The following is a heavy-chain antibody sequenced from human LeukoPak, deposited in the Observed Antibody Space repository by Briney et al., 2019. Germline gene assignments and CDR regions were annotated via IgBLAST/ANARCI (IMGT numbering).Heavy chain of an antibody. CDR1: GFTFSDYD. CDR3: ARVHDKIQGIKHYYYYYMDV. D-gene: IGHD1-1*01. V-gene: IGHV3-21*01. J-gene: IGHJ6*03. CDR2: ISGLSTHI. Sequence: GGSLRLSCSASGFTFSDYDMNWVRQAPGKGLEWVSSISGLSTHIYYGDSVKGRFSISRDNAKNSVYLQMNSLRAEDTAVYYCARVHDKIQGIKHYYYYYMDVWGKGTTVTVSS.